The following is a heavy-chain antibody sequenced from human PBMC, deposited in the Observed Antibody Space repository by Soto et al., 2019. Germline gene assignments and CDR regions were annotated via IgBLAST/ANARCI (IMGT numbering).Heavy chain of an antibody. CDR1: GFTFSSYS. Sequence: GGSLRLSCAASGFTFSSYSMNWVRQAPGKGLEWVSYISSSSSTIYYADSVKGRFTISRDNAKNSLYPQMNSLRDEDAAVYYCARGRRERGYYFDYWGQGTLVTVSS. CDR2: ISSSSSTI. J-gene: IGHJ4*02. CDR3: ARGRRERGYYFDY. D-gene: IGHD3-10*01. V-gene: IGHV3-48*02.